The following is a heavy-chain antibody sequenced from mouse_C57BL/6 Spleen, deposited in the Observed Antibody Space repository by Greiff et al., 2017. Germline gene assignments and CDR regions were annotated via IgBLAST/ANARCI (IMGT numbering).Heavy chain of an antibody. CDR2: IRSKSSNYAT. J-gene: IGHJ4*01. CDR3: VRDRVYSSGPYYAMDY. CDR1: GFTFNTYA. Sequence: EVKLVESGGGLVQPKGSLKLSCAASGFTFNTYAMHWVRQAPGKGLEWVARIRSKSSNYATYYADSVKDRFTISRDDSQSMLYLQMNNLKTEDTAMYYCVRDRVYSSGPYYAMDYWGQGTSVTVSS. D-gene: IGHD3-2*02. V-gene: IGHV10-3*01.